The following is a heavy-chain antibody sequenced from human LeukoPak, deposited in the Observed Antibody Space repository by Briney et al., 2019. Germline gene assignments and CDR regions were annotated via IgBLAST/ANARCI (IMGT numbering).Heavy chain of an antibody. D-gene: IGHD3-9*01. CDR2: ISYDGSNK. Sequence: GGSLRLSCAASGFTFSSYGMHWVRQAPGKGLEWVAVISYDGSNKYYADSVKGRFTISRDNSKNTLYLQMNSLRAEDTAVYYCADTEVTGQNFDHWGQGTLVTVSS. CDR1: GFTFSSYG. CDR3: ADTEVTGQNFDH. J-gene: IGHJ4*02. V-gene: IGHV3-30*03.